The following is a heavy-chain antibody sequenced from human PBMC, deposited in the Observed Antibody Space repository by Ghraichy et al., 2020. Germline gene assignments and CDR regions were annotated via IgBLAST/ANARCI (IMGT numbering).Heavy chain of an antibody. CDR2: IIPIFGTA. Sequence: SVKVSCKASGGTFSSYAISWVRQAPGQGLEWMGGIIPIFGTANYAQKFQGRVTITADESTSTAYMELSSLRSEDTAVYYCARDIAPEPSGPRWFDPWGQGTLVTVSS. J-gene: IGHJ5*02. D-gene: IGHD1-14*01. CDR3: ARDIAPEPSGPRWFDP. V-gene: IGHV1-69*13. CDR1: GGTFSSYA.